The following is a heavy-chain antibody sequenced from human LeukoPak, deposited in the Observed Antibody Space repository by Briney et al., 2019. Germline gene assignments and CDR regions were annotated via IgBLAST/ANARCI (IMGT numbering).Heavy chain of an antibody. CDR3: ARSFRYTYYYYYMDV. CDR2: IYHSGST. D-gene: IGHD3-16*02. CDR1: GYSISSGYY. J-gene: IGHJ6*03. V-gene: IGHV4-38-2*01. Sequence: PSETLSLTCAVSGYSISSGYYWGWIRQPPGKGLEWIGSIYHSGSTYYNPSLKSRVTISVDTSKNQFSLKLSSVTAADTAVYYCARSFRYTYYYYYMDVWGKGTTVTVSS.